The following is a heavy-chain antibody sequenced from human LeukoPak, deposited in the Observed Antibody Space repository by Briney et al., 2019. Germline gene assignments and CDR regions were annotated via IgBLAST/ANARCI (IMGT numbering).Heavy chain of an antibody. D-gene: IGHD2-21*02. Sequence: ASVKVSCKASGGTFSSYAISWVRQAPGQGLEWMGGIIPIFGTANYAQKFQGRVTITADESTSTAYMELSSLRSEDTAVYYCARVNCGGDCYFDYWGQGTLVIVSS. CDR1: GGTFSSYA. CDR2: IIPIFGTA. V-gene: IGHV1-69*13. J-gene: IGHJ4*02. CDR3: ARVNCGGDCYFDY.